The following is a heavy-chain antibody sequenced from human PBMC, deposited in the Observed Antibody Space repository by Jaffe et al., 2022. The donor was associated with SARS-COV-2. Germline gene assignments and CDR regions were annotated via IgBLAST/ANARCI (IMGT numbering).Heavy chain of an antibody. D-gene: IGHD3-22*01. J-gene: IGHJ4*02. CDR1: GGSISSYY. V-gene: IGHV4-59*01. CDR3: ARANYYDSSGYYPHLGISSSGFDY. Sequence: QVQLQESGPGLVKPSETLSLTCTVSGGSISSYYWSWIRQPPGKGLEWIGYIYYSGSTNYNPSLKSRVTISVDTSKNQFSLKLSSVTAADTAVYYCARANYYDSSGYYPHLGISSSGFDYWGQGTLVTVSS. CDR2: IYYSGST.